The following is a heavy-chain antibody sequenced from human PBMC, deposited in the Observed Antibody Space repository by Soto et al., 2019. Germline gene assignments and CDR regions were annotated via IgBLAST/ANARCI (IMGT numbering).Heavy chain of an antibody. CDR2: INAGNGNT. V-gene: IGHV1-3*01. J-gene: IGHJ4*02. D-gene: IGHD3-10*01. Sequence: QVQLVQSGAEVKKPGASVRVSCKASGYTFSTYALHWVRQAPGQRLEWMGWINAGNGNTKYSQTFQGRVTFTRDTSARTASMQLCSMRTDDTAVFYCASPFYGSGNFYWGQGTLVTVSS. CDR3: ASPFYGSGNFY. CDR1: GYTFSTYA.